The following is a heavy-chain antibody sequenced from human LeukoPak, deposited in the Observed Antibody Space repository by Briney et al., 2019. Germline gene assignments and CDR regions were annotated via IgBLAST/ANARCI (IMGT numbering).Heavy chain of an antibody. CDR2: IWYDGSNK. CDR3: ARDLKVTAMVSFGY. Sequence: GGSLRLSCAASGFTFSSYGMHWVRQAPGKGLEGGAVIWYDGSNKYYADSVKGRFTISRDNSKNTLYLQMNSLGAEDTAVYYCARDLKVTAMVSFGYWGQGTLVTVSS. CDR1: GFTFSSYG. J-gene: IGHJ4*02. D-gene: IGHD5-18*01. V-gene: IGHV3-33*01.